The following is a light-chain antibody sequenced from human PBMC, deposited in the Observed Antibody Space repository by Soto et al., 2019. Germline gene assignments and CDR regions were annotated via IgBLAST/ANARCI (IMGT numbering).Light chain of an antibody. CDR3: QQRNLWPIT. CDR2: DAS. Sequence: EVVLTQSPATLSLSPGERASLSCRASQSVSNYLAWYQQKPGQAPRLLIYDASNRATGIPARFSGSGSGTDFTLTISSLEPEDFAVYYCQQRNLWPITFGRGTRLDIK. J-gene: IGKJ5*01. V-gene: IGKV3-11*01. CDR1: QSVSNY.